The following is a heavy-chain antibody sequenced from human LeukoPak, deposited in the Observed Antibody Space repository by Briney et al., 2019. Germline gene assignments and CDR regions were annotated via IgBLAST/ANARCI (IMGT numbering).Heavy chain of an antibody. V-gene: IGHV4-39*01. J-gene: IGHJ4*02. D-gene: IGHD3-22*01. CDR3: ARRGGYYDSSGYYDPPIDY. Sequence: SETLSLTCTVSAGSISSSSYYRGWIRQPPGKGLEWIGSIYYSGSTYNNPSLNSTATISVDTSKNQCSLKLSSVTAADTALYYCARRGGYYDSSGYYDPPIDYWGQGTLVTVSS. CDR1: AGSISSSSYY. CDR2: IYYSGST.